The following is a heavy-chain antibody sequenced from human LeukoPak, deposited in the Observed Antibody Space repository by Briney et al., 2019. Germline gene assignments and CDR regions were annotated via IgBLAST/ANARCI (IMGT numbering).Heavy chain of an antibody. J-gene: IGHJ4*02. V-gene: IGHV4-34*01. CDR2: INHSGST. D-gene: IGHD2-2*01. CDR3: ARGGFTHQGPAAMDYDY. Sequence: SETLSLTCAVYGGSFSGYYWSWIRQPPGKGLEWIGEINHSGSTNYNPSLKSRVTISVDTSKNQFSLKLSSVTAADTAVYYCARGGFTHQGPAAMDYDYWGQGTLVTVSS. CDR1: GGSFSGYY.